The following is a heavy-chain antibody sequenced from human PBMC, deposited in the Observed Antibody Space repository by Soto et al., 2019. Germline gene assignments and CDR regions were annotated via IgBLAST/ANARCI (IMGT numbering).Heavy chain of an antibody. CDR2: IKQDGSDK. Sequence: EVQLVESGGGLVRPGGSLRLSCAASGFTFSTYCMSWVRQAPGKGLEWVANIKQDGSDKYYVDSVKGRFTISRDNAENSLYLHMNSLRAEDTAVYYCTRGGCNSESYYCFDLRGQGTLVTVSS. CDR3: TRGGCNSESYYCFDL. CDR1: GFTFSTYC. D-gene: IGHD1-26*01. V-gene: IGHV3-7*01. J-gene: IGHJ4*02.